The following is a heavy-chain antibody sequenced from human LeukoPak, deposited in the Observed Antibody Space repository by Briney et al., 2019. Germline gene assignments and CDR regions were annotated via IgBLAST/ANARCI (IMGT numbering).Heavy chain of an antibody. Sequence: GGTLRLSCAASGFTFSNYGMAWVRPVPGQGLQWVSAISDSGSSTYYTDSVKGRFTISRDNSKNSLYLQMNSLRAEDTAVYYCAELGITMIGGVWGKGTTVTISS. CDR2: ISDSGSST. V-gene: IGHV3-23*01. D-gene: IGHD3-10*02. J-gene: IGHJ6*04. CDR3: AELGITMIGGV. CDR1: GFTFSNYG.